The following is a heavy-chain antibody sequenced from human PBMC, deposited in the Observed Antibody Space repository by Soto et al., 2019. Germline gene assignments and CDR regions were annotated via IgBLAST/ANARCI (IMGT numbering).Heavy chain of an antibody. J-gene: IGHJ5*02. D-gene: IGHD3-3*01. V-gene: IGHV4-30-4*01. CDR2: IYNSGIT. CDR1: GGSISSGDYS. Sequence: SETLSLTCTVSGGSISSGDYSWSWVRQSPGKGLEWIGHIYNSGITYYNPSLKSRVVISIDTSRNQLSLRLNSLTAADSSVYFCARGVTVFGLVSRFWFDPWGQGTVVTVSS. CDR3: ARGVTVFGLVSRFWFDP.